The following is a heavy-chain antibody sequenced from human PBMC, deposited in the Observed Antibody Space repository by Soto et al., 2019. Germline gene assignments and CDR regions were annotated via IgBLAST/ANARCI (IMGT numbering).Heavy chain of an antibody. CDR2: ISGHSGGT. D-gene: IGHD1-26*01. J-gene: IGHJ6*02. CDR3: AKDGGHGARMHICGMDV. Sequence: QPQLVQSGVELKKPGASVRVSCKASGYPFTKFGINWVRQAPGQGLEWLGWISGHSGGTKYGPKCWDRLTMVTDTSSNTGYMELRGLTSGDTAVYYCAKDGGHGARMHICGMDVWGQGTTVTVSS. V-gene: IGHV1-18*01. CDR1: GYPFTKFG.